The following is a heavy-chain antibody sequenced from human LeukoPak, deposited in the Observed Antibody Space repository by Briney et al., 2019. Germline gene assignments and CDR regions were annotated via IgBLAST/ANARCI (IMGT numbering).Heavy chain of an antibody. CDR2: IKSKTDGGTT. CDR3: TTDRVGYSGYSDY. V-gene: IGHV3-15*01. Sequence: PGGSLRLSCAASGFTFSNAWMSWVRQAPGKGLEWVGRIKSKTDGGTTDYAAPVKGRFTISRDDSKNTLYLQMNSLKTEDTAVYYCTTDRVGYSGYSDYWGQGTLVTVSS. CDR1: GFTFSNAW. D-gene: IGHD5-12*01. J-gene: IGHJ4*02.